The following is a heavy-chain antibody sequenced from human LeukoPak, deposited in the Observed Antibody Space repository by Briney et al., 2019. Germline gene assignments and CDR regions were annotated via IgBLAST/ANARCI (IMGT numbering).Heavy chain of an antibody. J-gene: IGHJ4*02. Sequence: SGPTPVKPTQTLTLTCTFSGFSLSTSGVGVGWIRQPPGKALEWLALIYWDDDKRHTPSLKSRLTITKDTTKNQVVHTMTNLDPVDTATYYCAHRISGSYYGYWGKGTLVTVSS. CDR3: AHRISGSYYGY. CDR1: GFSLSTSGVG. CDR2: IYWDDDK. V-gene: IGHV2-5*02. D-gene: IGHD1-26*01.